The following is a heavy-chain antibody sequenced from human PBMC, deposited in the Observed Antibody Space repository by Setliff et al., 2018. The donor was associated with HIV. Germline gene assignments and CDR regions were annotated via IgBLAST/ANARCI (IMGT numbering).Heavy chain of an antibody. Sequence: GGSLRLSCAASGFTFRNYKFNWVRQAPGRGLEWVSSISIGSGGAIDYADSVQGRFTISRDNSKNSLYLQMNSLRVEDTAVYYCARGTHWESRGFDYWGQGTLVTVSS. V-gene: IGHV3-48*03. CDR3: ARGTHWESRGFDY. CDR2: ISIGSGGAI. CDR1: GFTFRNYK. D-gene: IGHD7-27*01. J-gene: IGHJ4*02.